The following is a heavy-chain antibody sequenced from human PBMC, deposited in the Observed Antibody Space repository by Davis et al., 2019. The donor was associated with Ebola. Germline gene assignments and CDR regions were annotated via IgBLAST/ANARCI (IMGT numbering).Heavy chain of an antibody. D-gene: IGHD2-15*01. J-gene: IGHJ3*02. CDR2: ISGSGSST. CDR1: GFTFSNYA. Sequence: GESLKISCVASGFTFSNYAMSWVRQAPGKGLEWVSGISGSGSSTYYADSVKGRFTISRDNSENTLYLQMNSLGPEDTAVYYCAKDRYCSGGSCYSNAFDIWGQGTTVTVSS. V-gene: IGHV3-23*01. CDR3: AKDRYCSGGSCYSNAFDI.